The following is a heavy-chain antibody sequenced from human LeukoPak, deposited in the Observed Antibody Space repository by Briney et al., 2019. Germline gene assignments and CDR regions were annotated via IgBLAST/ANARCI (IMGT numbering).Heavy chain of an antibody. D-gene: IGHD4-17*01. Sequence: SETLSLTCAVYGGSFSGYYWSWIRQPPGKGLEWIGAINHSGSTNYNPSLKSRVTISVDTSKNQFSLKLSSVTAADTAVYYCARPLTTVTTGHAFDIWGQGTMVTVSS. J-gene: IGHJ3*02. CDR1: GGSFSGYY. CDR2: INHSGST. CDR3: ARPLTTVTTGHAFDI. V-gene: IGHV4-34*01.